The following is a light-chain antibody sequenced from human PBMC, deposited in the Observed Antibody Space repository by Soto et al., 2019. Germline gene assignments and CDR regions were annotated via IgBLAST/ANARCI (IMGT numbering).Light chain of an antibody. Sequence: DIQMTQSPSSVSASVGDIVTITCRASQGISRWLAWYQQKPGQAPKLLVYAASSLQSGVPSRFGGSGSVTDFTLTISRLQPEDFATYYCQQDNSFLFGGGTKVEIK. V-gene: IGKV1-12*01. J-gene: IGKJ4*01. CDR1: QGISRW. CDR2: AAS. CDR3: QQDNSFL.